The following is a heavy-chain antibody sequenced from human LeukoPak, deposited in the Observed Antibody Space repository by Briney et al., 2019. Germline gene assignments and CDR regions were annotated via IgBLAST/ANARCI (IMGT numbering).Heavy chain of an antibody. J-gene: IGHJ4*02. CDR3: AYSKYSSSGDY. V-gene: IGHV4-4*07. CDR1: GASISLYY. D-gene: IGHD6-13*01. CDR2: IYTSGHT. Sequence: SETLSLTCTVSGASISLYYWTWIRQPAEKGLEWIGRIYTSGHTNYNPSLQSRVTISVDTSKNQFSLRLSSVTAADTAVYYCAYSKYSSSGDYWGQGTLVTVSS.